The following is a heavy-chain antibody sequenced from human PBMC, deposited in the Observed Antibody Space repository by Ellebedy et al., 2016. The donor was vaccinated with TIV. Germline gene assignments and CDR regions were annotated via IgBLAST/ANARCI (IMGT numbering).Heavy chain of an antibody. D-gene: IGHD6-19*01. J-gene: IGHJ4*02. CDR3: ARGSSGWMAIDY. CDR1: GYTFTRYA. Sequence: AASVKVSCKASGYTFTRYAIHWVRQAPGQGLEWMGWISAYNGNTNYAQKLQGRVTMTTDTSTSTAYMELRSLRSDDTAVYYCARGSSGWMAIDYWGQGTLVTVSS. V-gene: IGHV1-18*01. CDR2: ISAYNGNT.